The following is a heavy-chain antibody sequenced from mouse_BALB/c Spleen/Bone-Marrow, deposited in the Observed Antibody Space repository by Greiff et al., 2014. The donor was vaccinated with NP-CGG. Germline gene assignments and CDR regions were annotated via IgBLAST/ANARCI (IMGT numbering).Heavy chain of an antibody. CDR2: IYPHNGGN. D-gene: IGHD1-2*01. V-gene: IGHV1S29*02. CDR1: GYTFTDYN. Sequence: EVQRVESGPELVKPGASVKISCKASGYTFTDYNMHWVKQSHGKSLEWIVYIYPHNGGNGYNQKFKNKATLTVDSSSSTAYMELRSLTSEDSAVYYCARSRGTTATTYYFDYWGQGTTLTVSP. CDR3: ARSRGTTATTYYFDY. J-gene: IGHJ2*01.